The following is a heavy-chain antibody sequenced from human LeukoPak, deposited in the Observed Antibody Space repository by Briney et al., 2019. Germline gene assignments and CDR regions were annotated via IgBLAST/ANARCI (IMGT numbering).Heavy chain of an antibody. D-gene: IGHD6-13*01. Sequence: ASVKVSCKASGYTFTGYYMHWVRQAPGQGLEWMGWINPNSGGTNYAQKFQGRVTMTRDTSISTACMELSRLRSDDTAVYYCARRFRIAAVGALDPWGQGTLVTVSS. CDR1: GYTFTGYY. CDR2: INPNSGGT. CDR3: ARRFRIAAVGALDP. V-gene: IGHV1-2*02. J-gene: IGHJ5*02.